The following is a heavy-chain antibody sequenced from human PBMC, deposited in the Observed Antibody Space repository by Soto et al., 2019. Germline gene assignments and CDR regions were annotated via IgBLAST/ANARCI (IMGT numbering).Heavy chain of an antibody. CDR2: IYNDGTT. V-gene: IGHV3-53*01. CDR3: VRPLPSGQTHARDV. J-gene: IGHJ6*02. Sequence: GGSLRLSCVASGLPVAGSYMAWVRQAPGKGLEWASVIYNDGTTYYSQSVEGRFTISRDTSKNTLYLQMDRLRDEDTAVYYCVRPLPSGQTHARDVWGQGTTVTVS. D-gene: IGHD3-10*01. CDR1: GLPVAGSY.